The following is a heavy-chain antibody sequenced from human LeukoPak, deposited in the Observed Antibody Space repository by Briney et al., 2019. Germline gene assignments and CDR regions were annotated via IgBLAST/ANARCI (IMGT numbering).Heavy chain of an antibody. CDR1: SGSMRSSNW. J-gene: IGHJ6*03. CDR3: ARVRVTMVRGVIRGTTDYYHYYYMDV. Sequence: SETLSLTCTVSSGSMRSSNWWIWVRQPPGKGLEWIGEINHSGSTNYNPSLKSRVTISVDTSKNQFSLKLSSVTAADTAVYYCARVRVTMVRGVIRGTTDYYHYYYMDVWGKGTTVTVSS. V-gene: IGHV4-4*02. D-gene: IGHD3-10*01. CDR2: INHSGST.